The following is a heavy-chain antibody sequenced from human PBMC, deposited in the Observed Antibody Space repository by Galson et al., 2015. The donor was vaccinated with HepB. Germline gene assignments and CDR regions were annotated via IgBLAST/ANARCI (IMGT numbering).Heavy chain of an antibody. Sequence: SVKVSCKAPGYTFTSYGISWVRQAPGQGLEWMGRISAYNGNTNYAQKLQGRVTMTTDTSTSTAYMELRSLRSGDTAVYYCARAPIVATMLFFDYWGQGTLVTVSS. CDR1: GYTFTSYG. J-gene: IGHJ4*02. V-gene: IGHV1-18*04. CDR3: ARAPIVATMLFFDY. D-gene: IGHD5-12*01. CDR2: ISAYNGNT.